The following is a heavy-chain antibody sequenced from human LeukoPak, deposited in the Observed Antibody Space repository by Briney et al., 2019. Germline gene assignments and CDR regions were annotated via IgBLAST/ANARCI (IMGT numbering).Heavy chain of an antibody. CDR2: IYYSGST. V-gene: IGHV4-59*12. CDR3: ARALGAFDI. J-gene: IGHJ3*02. Sequence: SETLSLTCTVSGGSISSYYWSWIRQPPGKGLEWIGYIYYSGSTNYNPSLKSRVTISVDTSKNQVSLKLNSVTAADTAVYYCARALGAFDIWGQGTMVTVSS. CDR1: GGSISSYY.